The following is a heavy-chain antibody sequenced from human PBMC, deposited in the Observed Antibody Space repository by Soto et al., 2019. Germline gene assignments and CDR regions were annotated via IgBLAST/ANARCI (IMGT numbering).Heavy chain of an antibody. J-gene: IGHJ5*02. CDR2: IYHSGST. Sequence: AETLSLTCAVSGYSIGSVYYWVWMRHPPGKVLEWIGSIYHSGSTYYNPSLKSRVTISVDTSKNQFSLKLSSVTAADTAVYYCARDRGVTGTTPNWFDPWGQGTLVTVSS. CDR1: GYSIGSVYY. D-gene: IGHD1-7*01. V-gene: IGHV4-38-2*02. CDR3: ARDRGVTGTTPNWFDP.